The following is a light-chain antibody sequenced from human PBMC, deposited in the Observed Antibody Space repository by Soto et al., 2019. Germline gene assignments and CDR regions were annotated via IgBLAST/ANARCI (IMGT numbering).Light chain of an antibody. V-gene: IGKV1-27*01. CDR3: QKYNSAPRT. Sequence: IRMTQSPSSLSASTGDRVTITCRASQGISSYLAWYQQKPGKAPKLLIYAASTLQSGVPSRFSGSGSGTDFTLTISSLQPEDVATYYCQKYNSAPRTFGQGTKVDI. CDR2: AAS. CDR1: QGISSY. J-gene: IGKJ1*01.